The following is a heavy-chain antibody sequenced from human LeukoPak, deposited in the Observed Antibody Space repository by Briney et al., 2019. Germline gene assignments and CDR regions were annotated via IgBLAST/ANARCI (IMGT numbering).Heavy chain of an antibody. CDR3: ARDDIAVATCFDY. V-gene: IGHV3-21*01. D-gene: IGHD6-19*01. Sequence: GGSLRLSCAASGFTFSSYAMSWVRQAPGKGLEWVSSISSGSSYIYYADSVKGRFTISRDNAKNSLYLQMNSLRAEDTAVYYCARDDIAVATCFDYWGQGTLVTVSS. CDR1: GFTFSSYA. CDR2: ISSGSSYI. J-gene: IGHJ4*02.